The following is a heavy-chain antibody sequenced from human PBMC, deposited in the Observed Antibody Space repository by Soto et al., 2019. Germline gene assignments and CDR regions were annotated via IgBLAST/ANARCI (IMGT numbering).Heavy chain of an antibody. CDR1: GFSFSDYY. V-gene: IGHV3-11*01. CDR2: IGSSGSTI. CDR3: ARDQEAMARGMDV. Sequence: QVPLVESGGGLVQPGGSLRLSCAASGFSFSDYYMTWIRQAPGKGLEWVSYIGSSGSTIYYADSVKGRFTISRDNAKNSLYLQMNSLRAEDTAVYYCARDQEAMARGMDVWGQGTTVTVSS. J-gene: IGHJ6*02. D-gene: IGHD5-18*01.